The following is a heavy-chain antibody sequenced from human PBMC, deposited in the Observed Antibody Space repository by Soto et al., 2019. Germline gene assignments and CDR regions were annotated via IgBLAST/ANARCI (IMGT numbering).Heavy chain of an antibody. Sequence: QVHLQQGGAGLLKLSETLSLDCGVLVGPFTDNDWTWDRHSPGRGLERIGEVSQSGRITYNPSLKSRFTISRDTAKNQFSLRLTSVTAADTALYYCAGYSSSFVAFEVWGHGTEVTVSS. D-gene: IGHD3-10*01. CDR1: VGPFTDND. CDR3: AGYSSSFVAFEV. V-gene: IGHV4-34*01. J-gene: IGHJ3*01. CDR2: VSQSGRI.